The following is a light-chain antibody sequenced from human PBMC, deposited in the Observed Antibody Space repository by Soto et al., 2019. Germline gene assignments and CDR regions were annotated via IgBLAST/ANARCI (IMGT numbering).Light chain of an antibody. V-gene: IGKV3-11*01. CDR2: DAY. Sequence: EIVLTQSPATLSLSPGERATLSCRASQSVNSYLAWYQQKPGQAPRLLIYDAYNRATGIPARFSGSGSGTDFTLTISSLEPEDFAVYYCQQRSNWPTFGQGTRLEIK. CDR1: QSVNSY. CDR3: QQRSNWPT. J-gene: IGKJ5*01.